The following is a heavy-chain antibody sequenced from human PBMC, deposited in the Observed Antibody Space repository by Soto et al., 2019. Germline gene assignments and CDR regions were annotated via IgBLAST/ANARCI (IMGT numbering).Heavy chain of an antibody. CDR3: AKGEVRGIIPSYFDY. CDR1: GFTFSNYW. J-gene: IGHJ4*02. D-gene: IGHD3-10*01. CDR2: IRHGGADK. Sequence: GGSLRLSCAASGFTFSNYWMSWVRQAPGKGLEWVANIRHGGADKYYVDSVKGRFTISRDNAKNSLYLQMDSLRAEDTAVYYCAKGEVRGIIPSYFDYWGLGTLVTVSS. V-gene: IGHV3-7*01.